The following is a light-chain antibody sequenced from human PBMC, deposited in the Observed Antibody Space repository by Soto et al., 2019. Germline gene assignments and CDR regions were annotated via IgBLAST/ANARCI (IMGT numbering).Light chain of an antibody. V-gene: IGLV2-14*01. CDR3: SSYTGSSTHV. CDR1: SSDVGGYNF. J-gene: IGLJ1*01. CDR2: DVS. Sequence: QSALTQPASVSGSRGQSITISCTGTSSDVGGYNFVSWYQQHPGKAPKLIIYDVSNRPSGVSYRFSGSKSGNTASLTISGLQAEDEADYYCSSYTGSSTHVFRPGTKVTVL.